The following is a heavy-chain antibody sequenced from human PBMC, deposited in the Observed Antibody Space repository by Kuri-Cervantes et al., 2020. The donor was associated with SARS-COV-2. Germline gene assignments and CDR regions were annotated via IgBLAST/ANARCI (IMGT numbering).Heavy chain of an antibody. CDR1: GGSISSSSYY. D-gene: IGHD3-10*01. CDR3: ARHDGGYFDY. Sequence: SETLSLTCTVSGGSISSSSYYWGWIRQPPGKGLEWIGSIYYSGSTYYNPSLKSRVTISVDTSKNQFSLKLSPVTAADTAVYYCARHDGGYFDYWGQGTLVTVSS. J-gene: IGHJ4*02. CDR2: IYYSGST. V-gene: IGHV4-39*01.